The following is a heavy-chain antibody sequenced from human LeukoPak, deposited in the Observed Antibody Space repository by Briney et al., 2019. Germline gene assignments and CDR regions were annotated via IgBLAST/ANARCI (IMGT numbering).Heavy chain of an antibody. D-gene: IGHD2-15*01. CDR1: GFTFSSYA. CDR2: ISGSGGST. J-gene: IGHJ3*02. CDR3: AKSCSGGSCYSGDTSRTLLGDNDAFDI. V-gene: IGHV3-23*01. Sequence: GGSLRLSCAASGFTFSSYAMSWVRQAPGKGLEWVSAISGSGGSTYYADSVKGRFTISRDNSKNTLYLQMNSLRAEDTAVYYCAKSCSGGSCYSGDTSRTLLGDNDAFDIWGQGTMVTVSS.